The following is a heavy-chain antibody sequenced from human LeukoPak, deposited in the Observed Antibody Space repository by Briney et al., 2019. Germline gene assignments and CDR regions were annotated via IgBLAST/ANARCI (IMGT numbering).Heavy chain of an antibody. J-gene: IGHJ3*02. CDR3: ARDNYYDSSGHDAFDI. D-gene: IGHD3-22*01. Sequence: GGSLRLSCAASGFTVSSNYMSWVRQAPGKGLEWVSVIYSGGSTYYADSVKGRFTISRDNSKNTLYLQMNSLRAEDTAVYYCARDNYYDSSGHDAFDIWGQGTMVTVSS. V-gene: IGHV3-53*01. CDR1: GFTVSSNY. CDR2: IYSGGST.